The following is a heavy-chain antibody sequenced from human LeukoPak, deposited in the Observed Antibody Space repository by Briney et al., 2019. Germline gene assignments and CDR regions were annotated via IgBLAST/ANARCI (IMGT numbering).Heavy chain of an antibody. CDR3: ARYCSSTSCYSASPYGMDV. V-gene: IGHV3-72*01. J-gene: IGHJ6*04. CDR1: GFTFSDHY. Sequence: PGGSLRLSCAASGFTFSDHYMDWVRQAPGKGLEWVGRSRIKANSYTTEHAASVKGRFTISRDDSKNSLYLQMSSLKTEDTAVYYCARYCSSTSCYSASPYGMDVWGKGTTVTVSS. CDR2: SRIKANSYTT. D-gene: IGHD2-2*01.